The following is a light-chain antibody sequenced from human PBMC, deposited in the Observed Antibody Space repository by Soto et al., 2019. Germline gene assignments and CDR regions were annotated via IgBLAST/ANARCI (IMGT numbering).Light chain of an antibody. J-gene: IGKJ1*01. CDR3: QQSYSSPPT. CDR1: QSIGTW. Sequence: DIEMTQSPSTLSASVGDRVTITCGASQSIGTWLAWYQQKPGKAPKLLIFAASSLQSGVPSRFSGSRSGPDFTLTISSLPPEDFATYYCQQSYSSPPTFGQGTKVDIK. CDR2: AAS. V-gene: IGKV1-39*01.